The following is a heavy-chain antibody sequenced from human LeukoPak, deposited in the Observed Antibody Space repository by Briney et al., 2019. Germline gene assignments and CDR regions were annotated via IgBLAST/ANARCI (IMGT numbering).Heavy chain of an antibody. D-gene: IGHD1-14*01. J-gene: IGHJ4*02. CDR3: VREGITKAFDL. Sequence: GASVKVSCKASGFTFTDYYMHWVRLAPGQGLKWMGYINPHSGVTSFPQKFRGRVTLTTDTSISAAYMELSSLISDDTAMYYCVREGITKAFDLWGQGALVTVSS. CDR1: GFTFTDYY. CDR2: INPHSGVT. V-gene: IGHV1-2*02.